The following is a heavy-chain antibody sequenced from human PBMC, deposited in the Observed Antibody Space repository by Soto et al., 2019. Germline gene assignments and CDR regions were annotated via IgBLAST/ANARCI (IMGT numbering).Heavy chain of an antibody. CDR1: GGSIRSYY. CDR3: VRLNPLYYDFWSGSEDYDY. J-gene: IGHJ4*02. Sequence: SETLSLTCTVSGGSIRSYYWSWIRQPPGKGLEWIGYIYYSGSTNYNPSLKSRVTISVDTSKNQFSLKLSSVTAADTAVYYCVRLNPLYYDFWSGSEDYDYWGQGTLVTVSS. D-gene: IGHD3-3*01. V-gene: IGHV4-59*08. CDR2: IYYSGST.